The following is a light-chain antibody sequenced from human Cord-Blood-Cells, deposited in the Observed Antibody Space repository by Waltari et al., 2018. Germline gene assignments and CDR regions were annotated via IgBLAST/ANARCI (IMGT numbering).Light chain of an antibody. CDR1: QSISSY. CDR3: QQSYSTPCT. J-gene: IGKJ2*02. CDR2: AAS. Sequence: DIQMTQSPSPLSASVGDRVTITCRASQSISSYLNWYQQKQGKAPKLLIYAASSVQSGVPSRFSGSGSGTDFTLTIRSLQPEDFATDSCQQSYSTPCTFGQGTKLEIK. V-gene: IGKV1-39*01.